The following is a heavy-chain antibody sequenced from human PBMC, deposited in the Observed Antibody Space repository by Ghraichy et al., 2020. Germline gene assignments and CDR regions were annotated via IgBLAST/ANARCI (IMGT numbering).Heavy chain of an antibody. D-gene: IGHD4-17*01. CDR2: IKQDGREK. V-gene: IGHV3-7*03. CDR3: ARDKSYGDSEDY. Sequence: GESLNISCAASGFTFSNYWMSWVRQAPGKGLEWVANIKQDGREKYYVDSVKGRFTISRDNAKNSLYLQMNSLRAEDTAVYYCARDKSYGDSEDYWGQGTLVTVSS. CDR1: GFTFSNYW. J-gene: IGHJ4*02.